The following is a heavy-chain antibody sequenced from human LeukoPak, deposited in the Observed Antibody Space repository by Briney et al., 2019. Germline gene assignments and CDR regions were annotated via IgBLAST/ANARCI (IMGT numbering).Heavy chain of an antibody. D-gene: IGHD2-2*01. J-gene: IGHJ4*02. CDR1: GFTFSSYA. CDR3: AKSIGPSSTFLDY. Sequence: GGSLRLSCAASGFTFSSYAMSWVRQAPGKGLEWVSAISGSGGSTYYADSVKGRFTISRDNSKNTLYLQINSLRDEDTAVYYCAKSIGPSSTFLDYWGQGALVTVS. CDR2: ISGSGGST. V-gene: IGHV3-23*01.